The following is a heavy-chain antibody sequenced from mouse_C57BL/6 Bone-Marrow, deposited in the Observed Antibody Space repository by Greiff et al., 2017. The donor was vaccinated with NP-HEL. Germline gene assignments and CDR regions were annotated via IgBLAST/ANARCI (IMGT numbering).Heavy chain of an antibody. CDR1: GYSITSGYY. V-gene: IGHV3-6*01. CDR2: ISYDGSN. Sequence: EVQLQESGPGLVKPSQSLSLTCSVTGYSITSGYYWNWIRQFPGNKLEWMGYISYDGSNNYNPSFKNRISLTRDTSKNQFFLKLNSVTTEDTATYYCAREGDGNYDYWGQGTTLTVSS. CDR3: AREGDGNYDY. J-gene: IGHJ2*01. D-gene: IGHD2-1*01.